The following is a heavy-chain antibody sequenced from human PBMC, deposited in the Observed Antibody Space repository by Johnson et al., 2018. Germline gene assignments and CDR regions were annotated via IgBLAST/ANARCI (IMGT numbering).Heavy chain of an antibody. CDR1: GYSFTSYW. CDR3: ARPRVYYNSTGYFQL. D-gene: IGHD3-22*01. V-gene: IGHV5-51*03. CDR2: IYPGDSDT. J-gene: IGHJ1*01. Sequence: VQLVQSGAEVKKPGESLKISCKGSGYSFTSYWIGWVRQMPGKGLEWMGIIYPGDSDTRYSPSFHAQVTFSAHKYISTAYLLWSSLKASDTAMYYCARPRVYYNSTGYFQLWGQGTLVTVSS.